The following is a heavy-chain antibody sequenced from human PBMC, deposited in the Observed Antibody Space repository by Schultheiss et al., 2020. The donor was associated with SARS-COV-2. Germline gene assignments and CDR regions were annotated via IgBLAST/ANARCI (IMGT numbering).Heavy chain of an antibody. CDR1: GFTFSSYG. V-gene: IGHV3-7*01. D-gene: IGHD2-2*01. CDR3: ARVDQLNDY. Sequence: GGSLRLSCAASGFTFSSYGMHWVRQAPGKGLEWVANIKQDGSEKYYVDSVKGRFTISRDNAKNSLYLQMNSLRAEDTAVYYCARVDQLNDYWGQGTLVTVSS. J-gene: IGHJ4*02. CDR2: IKQDGSEK.